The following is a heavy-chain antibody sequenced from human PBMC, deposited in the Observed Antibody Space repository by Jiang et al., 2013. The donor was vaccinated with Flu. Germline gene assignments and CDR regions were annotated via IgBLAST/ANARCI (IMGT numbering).Heavy chain of an antibody. J-gene: IGHJ5*02. CDR2: XNPSGGST. Sequence: CKASGYTFTSYYMHWVRQAPGQGLEWMGIXNPSGGSTSYAQKFQGRVTMTRDTSTSTVYMELSSLRSEDTAVYYCAALYGDDPWGPGNPGHRLL. CDR3: AALYGDDP. D-gene: IGHD4-17*01. V-gene: IGHV1-46*03. CDR1: GYTFTSYY.